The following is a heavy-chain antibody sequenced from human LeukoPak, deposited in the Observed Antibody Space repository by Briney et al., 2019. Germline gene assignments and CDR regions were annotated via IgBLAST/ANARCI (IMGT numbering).Heavy chain of an antibody. D-gene: IGHD6-13*01. V-gene: IGHV3-9*01. CDR1: GFTFDDYA. CDR3: AKDIHIAAADNDYYYYGMDV. CDR2: ISWNSGSI. Sequence: GGSLRLSCAASGFTFDDYAMHWVRQAPGKGLEWVSGISWNSGSIGYADSVKGRFTISRDNAKNSLYLQMNSLRAEDTALHYCAKDIHIAAADNDYYYYGMDVWGQGTTVTVSS. J-gene: IGHJ6*02.